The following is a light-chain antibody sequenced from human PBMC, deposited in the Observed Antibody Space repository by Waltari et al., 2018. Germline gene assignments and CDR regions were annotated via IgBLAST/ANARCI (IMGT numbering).Light chain of an antibody. CDR3: QQYYTFPFT. CDR1: QGISSY. CDR2: AAS. Sequence: AIRMTQSPPSFPASTGERVQITCRANQGISSYLAWFQQKPGKAPKLLIYAASTLQTGVPSRFSGSGSGTDFTLTISCLQSEDLATYYCQQYYTFPFTFGPGTKVDVK. V-gene: IGKV1-8*01. J-gene: IGKJ3*01.